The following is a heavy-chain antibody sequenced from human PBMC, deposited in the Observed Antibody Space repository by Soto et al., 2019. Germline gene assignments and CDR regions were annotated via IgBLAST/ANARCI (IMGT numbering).Heavy chain of an antibody. CDR3: TTDYGWAFDI. D-gene: IGHD4-17*01. V-gene: IGHV3-15*01. CDR1: GITFSNVR. CDR2: IKSKTDGGTA. Sequence: EVQLVASGGGLVKPGESLRLSCAGSGITFSNVRMTWVRQAPGTGLEWLGRIKSKTDGGTADYPAAVKGRFTISRDDSKNMLSLQLNSLKTEDTAVYYCTTDYGWAFDIWGQGTMVTVSS. J-gene: IGHJ3*02.